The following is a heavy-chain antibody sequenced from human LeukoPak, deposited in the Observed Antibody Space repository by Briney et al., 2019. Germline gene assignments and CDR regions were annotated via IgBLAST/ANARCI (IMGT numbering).Heavy chain of an antibody. J-gene: IGHJ4*02. Sequence: GGSLRLSCAASGFTFSSYAMHWVRQAPGKGLESVSGISSNGDTTYYANSVKGRFSISRDNSKNTLYLQMGSLREEDMAVYYCARGGTVTIVGGVHYFDCWGQGTLVTVSS. V-gene: IGHV3-64*01. CDR3: ARGGTVTIVGGVHYFDC. CDR2: ISSNGDTT. CDR1: GFTFSSYA. D-gene: IGHD1-26*01.